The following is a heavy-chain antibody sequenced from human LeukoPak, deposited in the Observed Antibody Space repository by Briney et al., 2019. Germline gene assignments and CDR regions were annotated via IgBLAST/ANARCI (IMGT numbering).Heavy chain of an antibody. Sequence: SETLSLTCTVSGGSISSSSYYWGWIRQPPGKGLEWIGYIYYSGSTNYNPSLKSRVTISVDTSKNQFSLKLSSVTAADTAVYYCARGDFWSGYDYYYYYYMDVWGKGTTVTVSS. V-gene: IGHV4-61*05. J-gene: IGHJ6*03. D-gene: IGHD3-3*01. CDR1: GGSISSSSYY. CDR3: ARGDFWSGYDYYYYYYMDV. CDR2: IYYSGST.